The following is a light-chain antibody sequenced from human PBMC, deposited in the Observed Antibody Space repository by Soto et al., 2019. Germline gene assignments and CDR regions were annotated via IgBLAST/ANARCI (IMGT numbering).Light chain of an antibody. CDR2: EVS. Sequence: QSALTQPASVSGSPGLSITISCTGSSSDIGAYNYVSWLQQYPGKAPKLIISEVSNRPSGVSNRFSGSKSGTAASLTISGLQTEDEADYFCFSFTTDWTHVFGTGTKVTVL. CDR1: SSDIGAYNY. J-gene: IGLJ1*01. V-gene: IGLV2-14*01. CDR3: FSFTTDWTHV.